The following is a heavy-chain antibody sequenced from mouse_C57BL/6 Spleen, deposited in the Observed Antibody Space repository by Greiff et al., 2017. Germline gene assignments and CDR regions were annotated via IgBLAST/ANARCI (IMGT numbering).Heavy chain of an antibody. CDR1: GYTFTEYT. Sequence: LMKPGASVKLSCKASGYTFTEYTIHWVKLRSGQGLEWVGGFYPGRGSLKYNEKFKDKATLTAYKSSSSVYMEPSRLTSEDSAVYFCARHGGGSWFAYWGQGTLVTVSA. CDR2: FYPGRGSL. V-gene: IGHV1-62-2*01. CDR3: ARHGGGSWFAY. J-gene: IGHJ3*01.